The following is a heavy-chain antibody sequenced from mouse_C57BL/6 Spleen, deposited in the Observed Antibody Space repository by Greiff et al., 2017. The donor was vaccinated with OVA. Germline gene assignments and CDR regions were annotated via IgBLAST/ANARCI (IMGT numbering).Heavy chain of an antibody. CDR1: GYTFTDYE. Sequence: QVQLKESGAELVRPGASVTLSCKASGYTFTDYEMHWVKQTPVHGLEWIGAIDPETGGTAYNQKFKGKAILTADKSSSTAYMELRSLTSEDSAVYYCTRRWDGGFAYWGQGTLVTVSA. V-gene: IGHV1-15*01. J-gene: IGHJ3*01. D-gene: IGHD4-1*01. CDR2: IDPETGGT. CDR3: TRRWDGGFAY.